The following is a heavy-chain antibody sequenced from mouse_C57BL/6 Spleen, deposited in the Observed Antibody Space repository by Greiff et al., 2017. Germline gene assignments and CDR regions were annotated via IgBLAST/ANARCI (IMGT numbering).Heavy chain of an antibody. J-gene: IGHJ3*01. CDR3: VRELGAY. CDR2: IRSKSNNYAT. D-gene: IGHD3-3*01. CDR1: GFSFNTYA. V-gene: IGHV10-1*01. Sequence: DAGGGLVQPKGSLKLSCAASGFSFNTYAMNWVRQAPGKGLEWVARIRSKSNNYATYYADSVKDRFTISRDDSESMLYLQMNNLKTEDTAMYYCVRELGAYWGQGTLVTVSA.